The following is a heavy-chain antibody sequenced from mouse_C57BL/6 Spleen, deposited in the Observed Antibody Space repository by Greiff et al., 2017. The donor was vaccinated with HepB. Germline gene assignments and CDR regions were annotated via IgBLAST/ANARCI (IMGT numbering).Heavy chain of an antibody. Sequence: QVQLQQPGAELVKPGASVKLSCKASGYTFTSYWMQWVKQRPGQGLEWIGEIDPSDSYTNYNQKFKGKATLTVDTSSSTAYMQLSSLTSEDSAVYYCARRDYERGFDYWGQGTTLTVSS. CDR3: ARRDYERGFDY. J-gene: IGHJ2*01. CDR1: GYTFTSYW. CDR2: IDPSDSYT. D-gene: IGHD2-4*01. V-gene: IGHV1-50*01.